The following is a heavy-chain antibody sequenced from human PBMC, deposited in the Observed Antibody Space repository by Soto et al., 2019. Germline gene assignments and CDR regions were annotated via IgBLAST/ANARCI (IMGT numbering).Heavy chain of an antibody. CDR1: GYTFTSYG. Sequence: QVQLVQSGAEVKKPGASVKVSCKASGYTFTSYGISWVRQAPGQGLEWMGWISAYNGNTNYAQKLQGRVTMTTDTATSTADMELRSLRSDDTAVYYCARKDYYDSSGYRRDFDYWGQGTLVTVSS. V-gene: IGHV1-18*01. J-gene: IGHJ4*02. CDR2: ISAYNGNT. CDR3: ARKDYYDSSGYRRDFDY. D-gene: IGHD3-22*01.